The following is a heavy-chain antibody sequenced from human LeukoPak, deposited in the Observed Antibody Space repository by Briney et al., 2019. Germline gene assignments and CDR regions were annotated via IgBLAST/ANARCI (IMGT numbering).Heavy chain of an antibody. CDR3: ARGRYYYGSGSPGAFDI. CDR2: MNPNSGNT. Sequence: ASVKVSCKASGYTFTSYDINWVRQATGQGLEWMGWMNPNSGNTGYAQKFQGRVTMTRNTSISTAYMELSSLRSEDTAVYYCARGRYYYGSGSPGAFDIWGQGTMVTVSS. CDR1: GYTFTSYD. J-gene: IGHJ3*02. V-gene: IGHV1-8*01. D-gene: IGHD3-10*01.